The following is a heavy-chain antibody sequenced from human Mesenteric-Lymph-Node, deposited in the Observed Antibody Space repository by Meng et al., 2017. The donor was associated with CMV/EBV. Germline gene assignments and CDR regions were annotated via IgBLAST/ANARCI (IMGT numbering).Heavy chain of an antibody. J-gene: IGHJ6*02. CDR2: ISISSYT. CDR1: GFTFDKYG. CDR3: ARLYFYGMDV. V-gene: IGHV3-21*01. D-gene: IGHD2-15*01. Sequence: GGSLRLSCVTSGFTFDKYGMSWVRQAPGKGPEWVSSISISSYTNYADSVKGRFTISRDNAKNSLYLQMNSLRAEDTAVYYCARLYFYGMDVWGQGTTVTVSS.